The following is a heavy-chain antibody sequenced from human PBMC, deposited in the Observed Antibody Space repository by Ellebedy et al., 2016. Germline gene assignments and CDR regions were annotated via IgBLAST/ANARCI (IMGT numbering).Heavy chain of an antibody. CDR1: GGSVSSRSYY. V-gene: IGHV4-39*07. CDR3: ATFVDDSRYCSGGSCYFIDY. Sequence: SETLSLTCTVSGGSVSSRSYYWGWMRQPPGKGLEWIGTMSYSGSTYYSGSTYKNPSLKSRVTISIDTSKNQFSLKVTSVTAADTAVDYCATFVDDSRYCSGGSCYFIDYWGQGTLVTVSS. CDR2: MSYSGSTYYSGST. D-gene: IGHD2-15*01. J-gene: IGHJ4*02.